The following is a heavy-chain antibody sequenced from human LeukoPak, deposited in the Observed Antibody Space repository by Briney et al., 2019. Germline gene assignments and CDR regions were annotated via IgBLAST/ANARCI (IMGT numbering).Heavy chain of an antibody. J-gene: IGHJ5*02. CDR2: IYHSGRT. CDR3: ARHAYGAHMWP. V-gene: IGHV4-38-2*01. Sequence: SETLSLTCAVSGYSISSGYYWGWIRQPPGKGLEWIGSIYHSGRTFCNPSLKSRVTISVDTSKNQFSLKVTSVTAADTAVYYCARHAYGAHMWPWGQGTLVTVSS. CDR1: GYSISSGYY. D-gene: IGHD4-17*01.